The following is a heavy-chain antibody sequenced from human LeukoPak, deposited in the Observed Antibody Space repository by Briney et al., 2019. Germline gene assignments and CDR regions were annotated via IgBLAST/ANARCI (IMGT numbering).Heavy chain of an antibody. Sequence: GESLKISCKGSGYRFTSYWIGWVRQMPGKGLECMGIIYPGDSDTRYSPSFQGQVTISADKSISTAYLQWSSLKASDTAMYYCARQPNYYDTRGYLSHAFDVWGQGTMVTVSS. CDR3: ARQPNYYDTRGYLSHAFDV. D-gene: IGHD3-22*01. CDR1: GYRFTSYW. J-gene: IGHJ3*01. V-gene: IGHV5-51*01. CDR2: IYPGDSDT.